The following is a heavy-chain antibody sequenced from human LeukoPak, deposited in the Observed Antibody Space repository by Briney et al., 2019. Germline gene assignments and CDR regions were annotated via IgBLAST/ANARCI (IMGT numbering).Heavy chain of an antibody. CDR2: INSDGSWT. CDR1: GNYW. D-gene: IGHD2/OR15-2a*01. Sequence: GGSLRLSCAASGNYWMHWVRQAPGKGLVCVSHINSDGSWTSYADSGKGRFTISKDNAKNTVYLQMNSLRAEDTGVYYCVSFYETYWGRGTLVTV. J-gene: IGHJ4*02. CDR3: VSFYETY. V-gene: IGHV3-74*01.